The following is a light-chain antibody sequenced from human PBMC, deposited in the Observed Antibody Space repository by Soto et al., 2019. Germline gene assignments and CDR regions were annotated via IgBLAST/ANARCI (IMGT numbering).Light chain of an antibody. J-gene: IGKJ4*01. Sequence: DIQMTQSPSSLSASVGDRVTITCRASQVISNYLAWYQQKPGEVPKLLISAASTLQSGVPSRFGGSGSGTDFTLTISSLQPEDVGSYYFQNYYSPPFPFGGGTNVEIK. CDR2: AAS. V-gene: IGKV1-27*01. CDR1: QVISNY. CDR3: QNYYSPPFP.